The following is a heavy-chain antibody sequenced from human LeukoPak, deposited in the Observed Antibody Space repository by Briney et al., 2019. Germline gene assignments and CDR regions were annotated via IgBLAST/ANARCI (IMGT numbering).Heavy chain of an antibody. CDR1: GGSISSYY. V-gene: IGHV4-59*08. D-gene: IGHD3-22*01. J-gene: IGHJ6*02. CDR2: IYYSGST. CDR3: ASLTRPRVVTPLLYYYYYGMDV. Sequence: PSETLSLTCTVSGGSISSYYWSWIRQPPGKGLEWIGYIYYSGSTNYNPSLKSRVTISVDTSKNQFSLKLSSVTAADTAVYYCASLTRPRVVTPLLYYYYYGMDVWGQGTTVTVSS.